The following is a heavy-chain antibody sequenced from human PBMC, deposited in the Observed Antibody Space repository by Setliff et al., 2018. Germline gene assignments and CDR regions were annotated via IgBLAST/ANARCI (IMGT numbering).Heavy chain of an antibody. CDR1: GFTFSSYW. CDR2: IKQDGSVK. V-gene: IGHV3-7*01. D-gene: IGHD3-10*01. J-gene: IGHJ5*02. Sequence: LRLSCAASGFTFSSYWMNWVRQAPGKGLEWVANIKQDGSVKNYVDSVKGRFSISRDNTKNSLYLQMNSLRAEDTAVYYCARDPFGNPVFDPWGQGTLVNVSS. CDR3: ARDPFGNPVFDP.